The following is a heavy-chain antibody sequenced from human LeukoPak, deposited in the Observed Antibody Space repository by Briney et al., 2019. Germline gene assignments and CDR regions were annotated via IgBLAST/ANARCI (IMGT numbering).Heavy chain of an antibody. D-gene: IGHD3-10*01. J-gene: IGHJ5*02. CDR3: ARDRGSGSYSVDWFDP. V-gene: IGHV1-46*01. CDR1: RYTFTSYY. Sequence: ASVKVSCKASRYTFTSYYMHWVRQAPGQGLEWMGIINPSGGSTSYAQKFQGRVTMTRDTSTSTVYMELSSLRSEDTAVYYCARDRGSGSYSVDWFDPWGQGTLVTVSS. CDR2: INPSGGST.